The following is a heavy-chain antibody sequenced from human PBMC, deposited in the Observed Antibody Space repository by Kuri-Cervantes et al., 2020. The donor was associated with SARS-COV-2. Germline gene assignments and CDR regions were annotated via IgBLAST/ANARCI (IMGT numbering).Heavy chain of an antibody. Sequence: GGSLRLSCAASGFTFSSYEMNWVRQAPGKGLECVSTISVSGGSTYYTDSVKGRFTISRDNSKNTLYLRMNSLRVEDAAVYYCAKSTVTTKIPGMDVWGRGTTVTVSS. CDR2: ISVSGGST. D-gene: IGHD4-17*01. CDR3: AKSTVTTKIPGMDV. J-gene: IGHJ6*02. CDR1: GFTFSSYE. V-gene: IGHV3-23*01.